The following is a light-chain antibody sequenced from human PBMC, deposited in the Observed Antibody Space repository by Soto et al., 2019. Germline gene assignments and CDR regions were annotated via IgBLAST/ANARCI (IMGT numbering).Light chain of an antibody. CDR2: GAS. Sequence: MTQSPATLSVSPGERATLSCRASQSVSDYLAWYQQRPGQAPRLLIFGASTRATGFPARFSGSGSGTEFTLTISSLQSEDFAVYYCQQYKDWPHTFGQGTKVDI. V-gene: IGKV3-15*01. CDR1: QSVSDY. CDR3: QQYKDWPHT. J-gene: IGKJ1*01.